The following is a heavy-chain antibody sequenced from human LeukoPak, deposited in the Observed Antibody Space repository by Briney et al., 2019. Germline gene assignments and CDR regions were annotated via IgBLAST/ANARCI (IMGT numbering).Heavy chain of an antibody. Sequence: GGSLRLSCAASGFTSSSYGMHWVRQAPGKGLEWVAFIRYDGSNKYYADSVKGRFTISRDNSKNTLYLQMNSLRAEDTAVYYCYLGYNYPRGPFDYWGQGTLVTVSS. CDR3: YLGYNYPRGPFDY. CDR1: GFTSSSYG. D-gene: IGHD5-24*01. V-gene: IGHV3-30*02. J-gene: IGHJ4*02. CDR2: IRYDGSNK.